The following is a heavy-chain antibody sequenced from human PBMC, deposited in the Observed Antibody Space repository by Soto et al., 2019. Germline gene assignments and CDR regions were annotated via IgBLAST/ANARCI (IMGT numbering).Heavy chain of an antibody. Sequence: QVTVKESGPVLVKPTETLTLTCTVSGFSLSNAGLGVSWISQPPGKALEWLAHIFSNDEKSYSTSLKSGLTISKDTSKSQVVLTMTNIDPVDTATYYCASTYSTSWYCFDPGGQGTLVTVSS. CDR1: GFSLSNAGLG. CDR2: IFSNDEK. V-gene: IGHV2-26*04. CDR3: ASTYSTSWYCFDP. J-gene: IGHJ5*02. D-gene: IGHD6-13*01.